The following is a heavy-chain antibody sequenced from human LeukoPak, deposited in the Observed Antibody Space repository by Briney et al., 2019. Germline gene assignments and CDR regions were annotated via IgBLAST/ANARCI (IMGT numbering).Heavy chain of an antibody. CDR3: TRDPRGSYGPDAFDI. Sequence: PGGSLRLSCTASGFTFGDYAMSWVRQAPGKGLEWVGFIRSKAYGGTTEYAASVKGRFMISRDDSKSIAYLQMNSLKTEDTAVYYCTRDPRGSYGPDAFDIWGQGTMVTVSS. D-gene: IGHD1-26*01. V-gene: IGHV3-49*04. J-gene: IGHJ3*02. CDR1: GFTFGDYA. CDR2: IRSKAYGGTT.